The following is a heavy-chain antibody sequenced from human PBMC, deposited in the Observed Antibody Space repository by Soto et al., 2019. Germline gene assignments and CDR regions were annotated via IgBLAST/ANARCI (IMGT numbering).Heavy chain of an antibody. CDR3: ARETTTVTRYWFYDGMAC. CDR1: GGTFTSYT. Sequence: QVQLLQSGAEVKQPGSSVKVSCRASGGTFTSYTITWVRQAPGQGLEWMGGIIPLFGTANYAQKFQGRLTITADESTTTAFMELSSLTSEDTAMYYCARETTTVTRYWFYDGMACWGQGTTVTVSS. D-gene: IGHD4-17*01. V-gene: IGHV1-69*01. CDR2: IIPLFGTA. J-gene: IGHJ6*02.